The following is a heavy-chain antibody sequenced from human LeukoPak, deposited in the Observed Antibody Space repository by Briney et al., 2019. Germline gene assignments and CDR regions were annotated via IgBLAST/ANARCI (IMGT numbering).Heavy chain of an antibody. V-gene: IGHV3-21*04. CDR1: GFTFSSYS. Sequence: GGSLRLSCAASGFTFSSYSMNWVRQAPGKGLEWVSSISSSSYIYYADSVKGRFTISRDNAKNSLYLQMNSLRAEDTALYYCARATHYYESSGYDYWGQGTLVTVSS. CDR3: ARATHYYESSGYDY. CDR2: ISSSSYI. J-gene: IGHJ4*02. D-gene: IGHD3-22*01.